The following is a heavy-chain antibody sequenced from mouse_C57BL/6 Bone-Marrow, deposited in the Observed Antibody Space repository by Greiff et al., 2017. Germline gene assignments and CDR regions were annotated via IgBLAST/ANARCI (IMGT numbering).Heavy chain of an antibody. V-gene: IGHV2-9-1*01. D-gene: IGHD1-1*01. J-gene: IGHJ3*01. CDR1: GFSLTSYA. CDR2: IWTGGGT. CDR3: ARHYYGGSLAY. Sequence: VQLQESGPGLVAPSPSLSITCTVSGFSLTSYAISWVRQPPGKGLEWLGVIWTGGGTNYNSALESRLSISKENSKSQVCLKMHSLQTDDTARYYCARHYYGGSLAYWGQGTLVTVSA.